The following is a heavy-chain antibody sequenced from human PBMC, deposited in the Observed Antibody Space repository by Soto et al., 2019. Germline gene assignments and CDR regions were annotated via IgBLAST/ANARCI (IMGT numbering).Heavy chain of an antibody. Sequence: EVQLLESGGGLVQPGGSLRLSCAASGFTFSSDAMSWVRQAPGKGLEWVSAISGSGGSTYYADSVKGRVTISRDKSKNTVYLKMNSLRAEDTAVYYCAKEQYAMVGCGMDVWGQGTTVTVSS. V-gene: IGHV3-23*01. CDR1: GFTFSSDA. CDR2: ISGSGGST. J-gene: IGHJ6*02. D-gene: IGHD2-8*01. CDR3: AKEQYAMVGCGMDV.